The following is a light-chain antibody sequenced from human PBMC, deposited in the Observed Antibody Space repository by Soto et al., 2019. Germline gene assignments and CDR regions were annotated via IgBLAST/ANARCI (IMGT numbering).Light chain of an antibody. J-gene: IGLJ2*01. CDR3: QSFDTSLNGLI. CDR2: KNN. V-gene: IGLV1-44*01. CDR1: SSNIGSNA. Sequence: QSVLTQPPSASGTPGQRVAISCSGSSSNIGSNAVNWYQQLPGAAPKLLIYKNNLRPSGVPDRFSGSKSGASASLAISGLQAEDEADYYCQSFDTSLNGLIFGGGTKVTVL.